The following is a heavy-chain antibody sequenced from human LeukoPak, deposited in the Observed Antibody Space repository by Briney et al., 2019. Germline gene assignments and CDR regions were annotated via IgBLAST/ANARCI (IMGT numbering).Heavy chain of an antibody. J-gene: IGHJ4*02. CDR3: ARPLVGTGYSSSWYFAY. CDR2: IYPGDSDT. CDR1: GYSFTSYW. V-gene: IGHV5-51*01. D-gene: IGHD6-13*01. Sequence: PGESLKISCKGSGYSFTSYWIAWVRQMPGKGLEWMGIIYPGDSDTRYSPPFQGQVTISADKSISTAYLQWTSLKASDTAMYYCARPLVGTGYSSSWYFAYWGQGTQVTVSS.